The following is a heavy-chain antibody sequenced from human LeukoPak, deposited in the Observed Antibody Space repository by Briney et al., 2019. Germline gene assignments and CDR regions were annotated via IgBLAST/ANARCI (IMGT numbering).Heavy chain of an antibody. CDR1: SGSFSGYY. J-gene: IGHJ4*02. CDR2: INHSGST. V-gene: IGHV4-34*01. D-gene: IGHD3-9*01. CDR3: ARGLTYYDILTGYYSYYFDY. Sequence: PSETLSLTCAVYSGSFSGYYWSWIRQPPGKGLEWIGEINHSGSTNYNPSLKSRVTISVDTSKNQFSLKLSSVTAADTAVYYCARGLTYYDILTGYYSYYFDYWGQGTLVTVSS.